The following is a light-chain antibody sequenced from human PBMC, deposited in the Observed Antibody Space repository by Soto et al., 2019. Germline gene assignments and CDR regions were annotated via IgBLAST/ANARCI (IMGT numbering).Light chain of an antibody. J-gene: IGLJ3*02. CDR1: SGHSNYA. V-gene: IGLV4-69*02. CDR2: LNSDGSH. Sequence: QLVLTQSPSVSASLGASVKLTCTLSSGHSNYAIAWHQQQPEKGPRYLMKLNSDGSHSKGDGIPDRFSGSSSGAERYLTISSLQSEDEADYYCQTWGTGIWVFGGGTKLTVL. CDR3: QTWGTGIWV.